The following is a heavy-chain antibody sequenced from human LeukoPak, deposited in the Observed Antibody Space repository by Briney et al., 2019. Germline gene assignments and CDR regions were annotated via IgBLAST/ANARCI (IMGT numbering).Heavy chain of an antibody. D-gene: IGHD6-13*01. CDR3: AKGPFPIAAAATTPFDY. V-gene: IGHV3-30*18. J-gene: IGHJ4*02. CDR2: ISYDGSNK. Sequence: RRSLRLSCAAAGFTFSSYGMHWVRQATAKRLKWAAVISYDGSNKYYADSVKGRFTISRDNSKNTLYLQMNSLRAEDTAVYYCAKGPFPIAAAATTPFDYWGQGTLVTVSS. CDR1: GFTFSSYG.